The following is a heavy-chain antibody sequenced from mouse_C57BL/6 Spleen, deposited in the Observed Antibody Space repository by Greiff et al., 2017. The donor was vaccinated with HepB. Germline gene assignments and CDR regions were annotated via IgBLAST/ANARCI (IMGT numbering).Heavy chain of an antibody. Sequence: VQLQQPGAELVRPGSSVKLSCKASGYTFTSYWMHWVKQRPIQGLEWIGDIDPSDSGTHYNQKFKDKATLTVDKSSSTAYMQRSSLTSEDSAVYYCARSGNYGDFDYWGQGTTLTVSS. CDR2: IDPSDSGT. CDR1: GYTFTSYW. CDR3: ARSGNYGDFDY. V-gene: IGHV1-52*01. D-gene: IGHD2-1*01. J-gene: IGHJ2*01.